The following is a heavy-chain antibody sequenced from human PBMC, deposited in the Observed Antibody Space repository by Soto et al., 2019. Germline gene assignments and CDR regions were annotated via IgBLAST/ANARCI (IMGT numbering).Heavy chain of an antibody. CDR1: GYTFTSYG. CDR2: ISAYNGNT. J-gene: IGHJ5*02. V-gene: IGHV1-18*01. CDR3: ARRVEGSYSSSWFDWFDP. D-gene: IGHD6-13*01. Sequence: ASVKVSCKASGYTFTSYGISWVRQAPGQGLEWMGWISAYNGNTNYARKLQGRVTMTTDTSTSTAYMELRSLRSDDTAVYYCARRVEGSYSSSWFDWFDPWGQGTLVTVSS.